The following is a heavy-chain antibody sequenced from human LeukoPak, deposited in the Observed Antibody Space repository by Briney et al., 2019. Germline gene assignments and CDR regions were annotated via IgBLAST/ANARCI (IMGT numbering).Heavy chain of an antibody. D-gene: IGHD1-26*01. CDR2: IYPGDSDT. Sequence: GESLKISCKASGYSFTSFWIGWVRQMPGKGLEWMGIIYPGDSDTRYSPSFQGQVTISADKSISTAFLQWSSLKASDTAMYYCARAVMSYLRYFDYWGQGTLVTVSS. V-gene: IGHV5-51*01. J-gene: IGHJ4*02. CDR3: ARAVMSYLRYFDY. CDR1: GYSFTSFW.